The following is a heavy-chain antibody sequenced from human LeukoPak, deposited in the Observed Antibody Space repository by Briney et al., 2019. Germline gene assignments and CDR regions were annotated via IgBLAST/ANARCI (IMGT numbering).Heavy chain of an antibody. V-gene: IGHV1-18*01. D-gene: IGHD2-2*01. CDR3: ARGGGIIVVTDEAYDY. J-gene: IGHJ4*02. CDR2: ITAYNGNT. Sequence: GASVKVSCKASGYTFTSYGISWVRQAPGQGLEWMGWITAYNGNTNYAQRLQGRVTMTTDTSTSTAYMELRSLRSDDTAVYYCARGGGIIVVTDEAYDYWGQGTLVTVSS. CDR1: GYTFTSYG.